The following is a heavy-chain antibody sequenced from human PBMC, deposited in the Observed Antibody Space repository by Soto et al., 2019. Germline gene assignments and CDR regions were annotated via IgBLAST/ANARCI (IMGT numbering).Heavy chain of an antibody. CDR1: GYIFVNYG. J-gene: IGHJ6*02. CDR2: ITPYTGNT. CDR3: VMVDNYVTPTPQDV. D-gene: IGHD3-16*01. V-gene: IGHV1-18*01. Sequence: QVQLVQSGDEVKKPGASVKVSCKASGYIFVNYGIAWVRQAPGQGLEWMGRITPYTGNTHSATKVQCRLTMTTDTSTSTAYMDLGSLTSDDTAVYYCVMVDNYVTPTPQDVWGQGTTVTVSS.